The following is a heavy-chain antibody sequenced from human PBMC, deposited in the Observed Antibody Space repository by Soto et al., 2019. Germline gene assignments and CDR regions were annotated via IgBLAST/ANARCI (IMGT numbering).Heavy chain of an antibody. CDR2: ISSSSSYI. Sequence: EVQLVESGGGLVKPGGSLRLSCAASGFTFSSYSMNWVRQAPGKGLEWVSSISSSSSYIYYADSVKGRFTISRDNAKNSLYLQMKSLRAEDTAVYYCAREVPDYDFWSALRYYYYYGMDVWGQGTTVTVSS. J-gene: IGHJ6*02. V-gene: IGHV3-21*01. D-gene: IGHD3-3*01. CDR3: AREVPDYDFWSALRYYYYYGMDV. CDR1: GFTFSSYS.